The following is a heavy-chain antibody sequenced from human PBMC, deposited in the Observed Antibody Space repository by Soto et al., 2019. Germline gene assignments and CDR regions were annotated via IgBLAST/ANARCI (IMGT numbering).Heavy chain of an antibody. CDR2: IYHSGST. CDR1: SGSISSSNW. V-gene: IGHV4-4*02. CDR3: ARVLRGYCSGGSCYGTPWFDP. D-gene: IGHD2-15*01. J-gene: IGHJ5*02. Sequence: QVQLQESGPGLVKPSGTLSLTCAVSSGSISSSNWWSWVRQPPGKGLEWIGEIYHSGSTNYNPSLERRVTISVDTSKNQFPLKLSSVTAADTAVYYCARVLRGYCSGGSCYGTPWFDPWGQGTLVTVSS.